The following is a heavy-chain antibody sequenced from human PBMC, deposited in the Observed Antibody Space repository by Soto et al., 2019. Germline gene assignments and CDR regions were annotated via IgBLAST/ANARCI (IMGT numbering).Heavy chain of an antibody. CDR1: GGTFSVYY. CDR3: ARGPVTIFGVVIIRGWFDP. J-gene: IGHJ5*02. Sequence: SSETMSLTCAVCGGTFSVYYWSWFRQHRGKGLEWMGAINHSGSTNYNPSLKSRVTISVDTSKNQFSLKLSSVTASETAVYYCARGPVTIFGVVIIRGWFDPCGQGTLVTVSS. V-gene: IGHV4-34*01. CDR2: INHSGST. D-gene: IGHD3-3*01.